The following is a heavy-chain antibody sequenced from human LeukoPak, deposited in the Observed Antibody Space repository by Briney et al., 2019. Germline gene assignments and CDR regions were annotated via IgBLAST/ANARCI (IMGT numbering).Heavy chain of an antibody. V-gene: IGHV4-59*01. D-gene: IGHD3-22*01. CDR1: GGSISSYY. CDR2: IYYSGST. CDR3: AYGGIYDSSGYSS. J-gene: IGHJ4*02. Sequence: SETLSLTCTVSGGSISSYYWSWIRQPPGKGLEWIGYIYYSGSTNYNPSLKSRVTISVDTPKNQFSLKLSSVTAADTAVYYCAYGGIYDSSGYSSWGQGTLVTVSS.